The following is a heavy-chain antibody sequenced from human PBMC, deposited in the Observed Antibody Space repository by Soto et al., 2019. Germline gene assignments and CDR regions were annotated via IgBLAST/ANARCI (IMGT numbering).Heavy chain of an antibody. V-gene: IGHV4-59*01. Sequence: SVPLSVTCTVAGGCISHCSRSRIRQPPGKGLEWIGNIYYSGTTNYNPSLKSRVTISVDTSKNQFSLKLSSVTAADTAVYYCAMGGYYYYMDVWGKGTTVTVSS. J-gene: IGHJ6*03. CDR1: GGCISHCS. CDR3: AMGGYYYYMDV. CDR2: IYYSGTT. D-gene: IGHD2-8*01.